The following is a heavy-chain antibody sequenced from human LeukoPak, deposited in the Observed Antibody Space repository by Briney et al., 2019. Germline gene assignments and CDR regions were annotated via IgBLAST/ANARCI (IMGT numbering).Heavy chain of an antibody. J-gene: IGHJ4*02. CDR2: INPSGGST. CDR1: GYTITNNY. CDR3: ARGAYMDTAMGGPIDY. Sequence: ASVKVSCTASGYTITNNYMHWVRQAPGQGLEWMGVINPSGGSTSYAQKFQGRVTMTRDMSTSTVYMELSSLRSEDTAVYYCARGAYMDTAMGGPIDYWGQGTLVTVSS. V-gene: IGHV1-46*01. D-gene: IGHD5-18*01.